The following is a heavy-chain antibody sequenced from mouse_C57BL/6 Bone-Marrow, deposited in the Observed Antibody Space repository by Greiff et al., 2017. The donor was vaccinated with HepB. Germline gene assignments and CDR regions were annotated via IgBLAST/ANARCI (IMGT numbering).Heavy chain of an antibody. CDR1: GFSLTSYG. CDR2: IWGVGST. D-gene: IGHD2-5*01. CDR3: ASEDSNAWFAY. J-gene: IGHJ3*01. Sequence: VKLVESGPGLVAPSQSLSITCTVSGFSLTSYGVDWVRQSPGKGLEWLGVIWGVGSTNYNSALKSRLSISKDNSKSQVFLKMNSLQTDDTAMYYCASEDSNAWFAYWGQGTLVTVSA. V-gene: IGHV2-6*01.